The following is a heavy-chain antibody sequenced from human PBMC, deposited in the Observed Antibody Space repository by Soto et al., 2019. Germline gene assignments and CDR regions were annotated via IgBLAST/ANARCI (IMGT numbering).Heavy chain of an antibody. CDR3: ARHVFGSEYFYGMDV. CDR2: IYYTGST. J-gene: IGHJ6*02. CDR1: GDPISICY. Sequence: SETLSLPFIVFGDPISICYWIFIRHPPGKGLEWIGYIYYTGSTHYNPSLKSRVTISKDTSKNQFSLELSSVTAADTAVYYCARHVFGSEYFYGMDVWGQGTTVTVS. V-gene: IGHV4-59*08. D-gene: IGHD3-10*01.